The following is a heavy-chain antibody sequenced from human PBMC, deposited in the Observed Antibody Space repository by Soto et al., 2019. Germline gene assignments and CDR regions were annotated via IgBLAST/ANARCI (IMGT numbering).Heavy chain of an antibody. CDR3: ASQITRITRSFDP. D-gene: IGHD3-10*01. Sequence: GESLKISCAASGFTFSSYWMSWVRQAPGKGLEWVANIKQDGSEKYYVDSVKGRFTISRDNAKNSLYLQMNSLRAEDTAVYYCASQITRITRSFDPWGQGTLVTVSS. CDR2: IKQDGSEK. CDR1: GFTFSSYW. J-gene: IGHJ5*02. V-gene: IGHV3-7*01.